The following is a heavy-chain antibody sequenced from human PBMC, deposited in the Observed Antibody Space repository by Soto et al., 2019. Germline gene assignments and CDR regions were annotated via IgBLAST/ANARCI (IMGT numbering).Heavy chain of an antibody. Sequence: QVQLVQSGAEVKKPGASVKVSCKASGYTFTSYGISWVRQAPGQGLEWMGWISAYNGNTNYAQKLQGRVTMTTDTSTXXAXMXXRSLRSDDTAVYYCARSHSPHSSGPGYYYYYGMDVWGQGTTVTVSS. V-gene: IGHV1-18*01. D-gene: IGHD6-19*01. CDR3: ARSHSPHSSGPGYYYYYGMDV. J-gene: IGHJ6*02. CDR2: ISAYNGNT. CDR1: GYTFTSYG.